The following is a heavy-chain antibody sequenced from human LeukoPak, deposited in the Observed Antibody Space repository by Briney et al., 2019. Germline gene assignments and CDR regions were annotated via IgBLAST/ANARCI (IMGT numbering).Heavy chain of an antibody. D-gene: IGHD1-14*01. V-gene: IGHV4-30-4*08. CDR2: IHYSGST. Sequence: SQALSLTCTVSGGSISSGDYYWSWIRQPPGKGLEWIGYIHYSGSTYYNPSLKSRVTISVDTSKNQFSLKLSSVTAADTAVYYCARGRRSKPFDCWGQGTLVTVSS. J-gene: IGHJ4*02. CDR3: ARGRRSKPFDC. CDR1: GGSISSGDYY.